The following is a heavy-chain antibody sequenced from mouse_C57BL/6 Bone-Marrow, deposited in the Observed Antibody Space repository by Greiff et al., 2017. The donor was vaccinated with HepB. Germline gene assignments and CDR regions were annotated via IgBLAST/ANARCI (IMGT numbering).Heavy chain of an antibody. CDR3: ATYGSSPWYFDV. CDR2: FHPYNDDT. CDR1: GYTFTTYP. V-gene: IGHV1-47*01. D-gene: IGHD1-1*01. Sequence: LVESGAELVKPGASVKMSCKASGYTFTTYPIEWMKQNHGKSLEWIGNFHPYNDDTKYNEKFKGKATLTVEKSSSTVYLELSRLTSDDSAVYYCATYGSSPWYFDVWGTGTTVTVSS. J-gene: IGHJ1*03.